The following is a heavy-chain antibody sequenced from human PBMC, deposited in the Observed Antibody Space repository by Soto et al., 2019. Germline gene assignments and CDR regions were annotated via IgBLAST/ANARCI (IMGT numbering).Heavy chain of an antibody. D-gene: IGHD3-3*01. J-gene: IGHJ4*02. Sequence: PGGSLRLSCAASGFTFSSYAMSWVRQAPGKGLEWVSAISGSGGSTYYADSVKGRFTISRDNSKNTLYLQMNSLRAEDTAVYYCAKLGLDGGYYSASPDYWGQGTLVTVSS. CDR2: ISGSGGST. CDR1: GFTFSSYA. CDR3: AKLGLDGGYYSASPDY. V-gene: IGHV3-23*01.